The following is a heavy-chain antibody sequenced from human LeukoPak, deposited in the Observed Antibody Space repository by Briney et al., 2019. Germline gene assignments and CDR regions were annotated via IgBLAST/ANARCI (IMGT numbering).Heavy chain of an antibody. V-gene: IGHV4-39*01. CDR2: IYYSGST. CDR3: ARRDGYGYYFDY. J-gene: IGHJ4*02. CDR1: GGSISSSSYY. D-gene: IGHD5-18*01. Sequence: SETLSLTCTVSGGSISSSSYYWGWIRQPPGKGLEWIGSIYYSGSTYYNPSLKSRVTISVDTSKNQFSLKLSSVTAADTAVYYCARRDGYGYYFDYWGQGTLVTVSS.